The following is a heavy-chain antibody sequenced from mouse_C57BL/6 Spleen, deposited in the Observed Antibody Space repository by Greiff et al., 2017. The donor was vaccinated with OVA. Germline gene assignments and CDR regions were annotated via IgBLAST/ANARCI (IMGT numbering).Heavy chain of an antibody. CDR3: ARRGITTVVATPFAY. CDR1: GYAFTNYL. D-gene: IGHD1-1*01. CDR2: INPGSGGT. J-gene: IGHJ3*01. V-gene: IGHV1-54*01. Sequence: VQLQQSGAELVRPGTSVKVSCKASGYAFTNYLIEWVKQRPGQGLEWIGVINPGSGGTNYNEKFKGQATLTADKSSSTAYMPLSSLTSEDSAVYFCARRGITTVVATPFAYCGQGTLVTVSA.